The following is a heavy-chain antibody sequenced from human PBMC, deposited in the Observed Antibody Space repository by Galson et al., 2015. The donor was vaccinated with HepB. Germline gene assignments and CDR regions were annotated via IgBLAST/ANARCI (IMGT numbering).Heavy chain of an antibody. J-gene: IGHJ3*02. CDR2: ISSSSSTI. D-gene: IGHD3-3*01. Sequence: SLRLSCAASGFTFSSYSMNWVRQAPGKGLEWVSYISSSSSTIYYADSVKGRFTISRDNAKNSLYLQMNSLKDEDTAVYYCARFWSGYSSNAFDNWGQGTMVTVSS. V-gene: IGHV3-48*02. CDR3: ARFWSGYSSNAFDN. CDR1: GFTFSSYS.